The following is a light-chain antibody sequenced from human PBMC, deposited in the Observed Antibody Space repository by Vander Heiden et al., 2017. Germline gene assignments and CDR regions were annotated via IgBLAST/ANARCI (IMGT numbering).Light chain of an antibody. Sequence: EIVMTQSPPTLSVSPGERATLSCRASQSVSSNLAWYQQTPGQAPRLLIYGASTRATGIPARFSGSGSGTEFTLSISSLQSEDFAVYYCQQYNNWPPLTFGGGTKVEIK. CDR2: GAS. V-gene: IGKV3-15*01. CDR1: QSVSSN. CDR3: QQYNNWPPLT. J-gene: IGKJ4*01.